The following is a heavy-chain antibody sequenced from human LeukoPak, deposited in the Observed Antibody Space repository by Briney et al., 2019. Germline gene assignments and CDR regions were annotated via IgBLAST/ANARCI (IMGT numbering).Heavy chain of an antibody. Sequence: GGSLRLSCAASGFTFSNYWMHWVRQAPGKGLVWVSRINSDGINASYADSVKGRFTISRDNAKNTLNLQMNSLRAEDTAVYYCARDLGQYYDTSDNWFDPWGQGTLVTVSS. CDR3: ARDLGQYYDTSDNWFDP. J-gene: IGHJ5*02. D-gene: IGHD3-22*01. CDR2: INSDGINA. CDR1: GFTFSNYW. V-gene: IGHV3-74*01.